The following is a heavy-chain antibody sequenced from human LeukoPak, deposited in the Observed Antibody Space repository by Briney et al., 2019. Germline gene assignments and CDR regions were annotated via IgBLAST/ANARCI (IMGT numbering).Heavy chain of an antibody. CDR2: INHSGST. D-gene: IGHD3-22*01. Sequence: PSETLSLTCAVYGGSFSGYYWSWIRQPPGKGLEWIGEINHSGSTNYNPSLKSRVTISVDTSKNQLSLKLSSVTAADTAVYYCARGLTPPGSSCYHDGMDVWGQGTTVTVSS. CDR3: ARGLTPPGSSCYHDGMDV. J-gene: IGHJ6*02. V-gene: IGHV4-34*01. CDR1: GGSFSGYY.